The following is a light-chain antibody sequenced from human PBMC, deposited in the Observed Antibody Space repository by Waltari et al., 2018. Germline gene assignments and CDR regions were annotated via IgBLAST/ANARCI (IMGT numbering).Light chain of an antibody. CDR2: GAS. V-gene: IGKV3-20*01. CDR1: QSVGSNS. CDR3: QQYASSPRT. Sequence: EIVLTQSPGTLSLSPGERATLSCRASQSVGSNSLAWYQQKPGQAPRLLISGASSRATGIPDRFSGSGSGTDFTLTISRLEPEDFAVYYCQQYASSPRTFGQGTKVEIK. J-gene: IGKJ1*01.